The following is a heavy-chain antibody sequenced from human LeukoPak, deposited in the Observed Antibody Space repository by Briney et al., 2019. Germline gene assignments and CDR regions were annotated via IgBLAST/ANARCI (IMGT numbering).Heavy chain of an antibody. D-gene: IGHD6-6*01. V-gene: IGHV3-30*03. J-gene: IGHJ4*02. Sequence: GRSLRLSCAASGFTFSSYGMHWVRQAPGKGLEWVAVISYDGSNKYYADSVKGRFTISRDNAKNSLYLQMNSLRAEDTALYYCAREGVYSSSSRFDYWGQGTLVTVSS. CDR2: ISYDGSNK. CDR1: GFTFSSYG. CDR3: AREGVYSSSSRFDY.